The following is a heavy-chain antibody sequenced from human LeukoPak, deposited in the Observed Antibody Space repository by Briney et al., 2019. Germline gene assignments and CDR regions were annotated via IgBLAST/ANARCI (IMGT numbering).Heavy chain of an antibody. CDR1: GGSISSSSDY. V-gene: IGHV4-39*01. Sequence: SETLSLTCTVSGGSISSSSDYWGWIRQPPGKGLEWIGNIYYTGSTHYNPPLKSRVTISVDASKNQFSLKLGSVTAADTAVYYCARTNQISETAFDIWGQGTMVIVSS. CDR3: ARTNQISETAFDI. J-gene: IGHJ3*02. D-gene: IGHD1-14*01. CDR2: IYYTGST.